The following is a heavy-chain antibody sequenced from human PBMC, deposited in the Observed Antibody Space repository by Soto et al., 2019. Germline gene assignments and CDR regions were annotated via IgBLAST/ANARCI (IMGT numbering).Heavy chain of an antibody. D-gene: IGHD3-10*01. J-gene: IGHJ4*02. CDR2: IDNSGGRT. CDR1: GLTFSSYA. Sequence: EVQLLESGGGLVQPGSSLRLSCAASGLTFSSYAMSWVRQAPGKGLEWVSGIDNSGGRTYYADSVKGRFTSSRDNSKNTLYLQINSLRAEDTAVYYCAKHYFGSGTYYDSWGQGTLVTVSS. CDR3: AKHYFGSGTYYDS. V-gene: IGHV3-23*01.